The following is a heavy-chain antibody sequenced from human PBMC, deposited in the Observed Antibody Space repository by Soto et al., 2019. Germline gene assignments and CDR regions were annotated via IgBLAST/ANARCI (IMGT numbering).Heavy chain of an antibody. Sequence: GGSLRLSCAASGFTFSSYSMNWVRQAPGKGLEWVSSISSSSSYIYYADSVKGRFTISRDNAKNSLYPQMNSLRAEDTAVYYCARDLGTAARSFGYYYYMDVWGKGTTVTVSS. V-gene: IGHV3-21*01. CDR2: ISSSSSYI. D-gene: IGHD6-6*01. CDR3: ARDLGTAARSFGYYYYMDV. J-gene: IGHJ6*03. CDR1: GFTFSSYS.